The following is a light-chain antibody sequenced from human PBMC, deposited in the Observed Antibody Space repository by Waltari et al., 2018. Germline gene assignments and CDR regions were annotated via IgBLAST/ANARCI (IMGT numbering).Light chain of an antibody. CDR3: QQYGSSPYT. CDR2: GAS. V-gene: IGKV3-20*01. J-gene: IGKJ2*01. CDR1: QRVSSSY. Sequence: EIVLTQSPGTLSLSPGERATLSCRASQRVSSSYLAWYPQKPGQAPRLLIYGASSRATGIPDRFSGSGSGTDFTLTISRLEPEDFAVYYCQQYGSSPYTFGQGTKLEIK.